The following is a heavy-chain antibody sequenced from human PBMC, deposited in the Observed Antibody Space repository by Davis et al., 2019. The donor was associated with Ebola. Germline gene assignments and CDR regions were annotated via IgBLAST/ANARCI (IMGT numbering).Heavy chain of an antibody. CDR3: ARETAAAGKWFDP. CDR1: AYTFTGYY. CDR2: INPNSGGT. D-gene: IGHD6-13*01. Sequence: ASAKVSCKASAYTFTGYYMHWVRQAPGQGLEWMGWINPNSGGTNYAQKFQGRVTMTRDTSISTAYMELSSLRSDDTAVYYCARETAAAGKWFDPWGQGTLVTVSS. J-gene: IGHJ5*02. V-gene: IGHV1-2*02.